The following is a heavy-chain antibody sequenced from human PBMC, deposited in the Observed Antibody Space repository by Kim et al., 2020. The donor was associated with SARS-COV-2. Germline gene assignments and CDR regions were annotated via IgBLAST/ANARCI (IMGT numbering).Heavy chain of an antibody. D-gene: IGHD3-10*01. CDR3: ASTYGSGSYYYYYYGMDV. V-gene: IGHV4-30-2*04. Sequence: RSRVTISVDTSKNQFSLKLSSVTAADTAVYYCASTYGSGSYYYYYYGMDVWGQGTTVTVSS. J-gene: IGHJ6*02.